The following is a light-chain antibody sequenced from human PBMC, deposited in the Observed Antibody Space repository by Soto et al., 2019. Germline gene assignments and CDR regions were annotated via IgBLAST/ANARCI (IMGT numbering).Light chain of an antibody. CDR3: QQYGSARWT. CDR1: ESVSSNY. CDR2: AAS. J-gene: IGKJ1*01. V-gene: IGKV3-20*01. Sequence: EIVLTQSPGTLSSSPGERATLSCRASESVSSNYLAWYQQRPGQAPRLLIYAASNRARGIPDRFGGSGSGTDFTLTVSGLEPDDFAVYYYQQYGSARWTFGQGTQV.